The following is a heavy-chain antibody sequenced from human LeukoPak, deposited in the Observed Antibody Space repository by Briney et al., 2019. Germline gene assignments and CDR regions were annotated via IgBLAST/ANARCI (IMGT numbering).Heavy chain of an antibody. Sequence: GGSLRLSCAASGFTFSSYAMHWVRQAPGKGLEWVAVISYDGSNKYYADSVKGRFTISRDNSKNTLYLQMNSLRAEDTAVYYCASSPIIDYWGQGTLVTVSS. J-gene: IGHJ4*02. V-gene: IGHV3-30-3*01. CDR3: ASSPIIDY. CDR2: ISYDGSNK. D-gene: IGHD5-24*01. CDR1: GFTFSSYA.